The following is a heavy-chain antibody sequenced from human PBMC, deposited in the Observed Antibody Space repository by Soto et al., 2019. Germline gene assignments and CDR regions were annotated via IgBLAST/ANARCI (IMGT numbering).Heavy chain of an antibody. CDR1: GYSFTTYW. Sequence: GESLKISCKGSGYSFTTYWLAWVRQMPVKGLEYMGIIYPGDSDTRYSPSFQGQVTISADKSISTAYLQWTSLEASDTAIYYCARARVATPGFEDPFDIWGQGIMVTVSS. D-gene: IGHD5-12*01. J-gene: IGHJ3*02. CDR3: ARARVATPGFEDPFDI. CDR2: IYPGDSDT. V-gene: IGHV5-51*01.